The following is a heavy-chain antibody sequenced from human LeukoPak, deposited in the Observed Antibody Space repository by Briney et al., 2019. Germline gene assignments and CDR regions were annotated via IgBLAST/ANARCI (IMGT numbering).Heavy chain of an antibody. CDR3: ARGKGSGWSKASFDY. Sequence: ASVKVSCKASGYTFTSYYMHWVRQAPGQGLEWMGIINPSGGSTSYAQKFQGRVTMTRDTSTGTVYMELSSLRSEDTAVYYCARGKGSGWSKASFDYWGQGTLVTVSS. CDR2: INPSGGST. J-gene: IGHJ4*02. D-gene: IGHD6-19*01. CDR1: GYTFTSYY. V-gene: IGHV1-46*01.